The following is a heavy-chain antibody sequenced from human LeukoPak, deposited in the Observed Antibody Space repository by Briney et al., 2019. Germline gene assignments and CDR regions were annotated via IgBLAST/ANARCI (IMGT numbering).Heavy chain of an antibody. CDR2: INHSGST. CDR3: ARDMIRYDILTGYYTRTSYYFDY. Sequence: SETLSLTCAVYGGSFSGYYWSWIRQPPGKGLEWIGEINHSGSTNYNPSLKSRVTISVDTSKNQFSLKLSSVTAEDTAVYYCARDMIRYDILTGYYTRTSYYFDYWGQGTLVTVSS. J-gene: IGHJ4*02. CDR1: GGSFSGYY. D-gene: IGHD3-9*01. V-gene: IGHV4-34*01.